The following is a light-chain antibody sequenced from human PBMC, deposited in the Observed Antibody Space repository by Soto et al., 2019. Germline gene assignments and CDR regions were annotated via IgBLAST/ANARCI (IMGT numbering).Light chain of an antibody. CDR2: DAS. CDR3: QQRSHWPPT. J-gene: IGKJ2*01. CDR1: QSIGFY. Sequence: EIVLTQSPATLSLSPGERATLSCRASQSIGFYLAWYQQKPGQAPSLLIYDASYRATGIPARFSGSGSGTDFTLTIRSLEPEDFAVYYCQQRSHWPPTFGQGTKLEIK. V-gene: IGKV3-11*01.